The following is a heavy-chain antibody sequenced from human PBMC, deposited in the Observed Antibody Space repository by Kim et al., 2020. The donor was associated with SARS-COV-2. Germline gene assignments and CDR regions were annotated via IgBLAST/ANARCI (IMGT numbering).Heavy chain of an antibody. D-gene: IGHD6-13*01. V-gene: IGHV4-61*01. CDR2: IYYSGST. CDR3: AAGGSSWYGVGY. J-gene: IGHJ4*02. Sequence: SETLSLTCTVSGGSVSSGSYYWSWIRQPPGKGLEWIGYIYYSGSTNYNPSLTSRVTISVDTSKNQLSLKLSSVTAADTAVYYCAAGGSSWYGVGYWGQGTLVTVSS. CDR1: GGSVSSGSYY.